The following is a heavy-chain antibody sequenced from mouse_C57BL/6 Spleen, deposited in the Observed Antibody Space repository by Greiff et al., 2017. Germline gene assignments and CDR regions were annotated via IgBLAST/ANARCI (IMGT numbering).Heavy chain of an antibody. J-gene: IGHJ3*01. CDR3: ARDSSGSWFAY. Sequence: QVQLQQSGAELMKPGASVKLSCKATGYTFTGYWIEWVKQRPGHGLEWIGEILPGSGSTNYTEKFQGKATFTADTSSNTAYMQHSSLTTEDSAIYYCARDSSGSWFAYWGQGTLVTVSA. CDR1: GYTFTGYW. CDR2: ILPGSGST. D-gene: IGHD3-2*02. V-gene: IGHV1-9*01.